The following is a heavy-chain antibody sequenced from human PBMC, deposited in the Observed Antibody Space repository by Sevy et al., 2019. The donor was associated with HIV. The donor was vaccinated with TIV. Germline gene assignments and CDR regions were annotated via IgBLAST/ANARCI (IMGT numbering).Heavy chain of an antibody. J-gene: IGHJ3*01. CDR2: INPNTGAT. CDR3: AKLLIVVDDGFDV. D-gene: IGHD3-22*01. CDR1: GYTFTDYY. V-gene: IGHV1-2*02. Sequence: ASVKVSGKASGYTFTDYYLHWLRQAPGQGLEWMGWINPNTGATNYAQKFKGRVTMTRDTSMSTAFMDLTRLRSDDTAVYYCAKLLIVVDDGFDVWGQGTMVTVSS.